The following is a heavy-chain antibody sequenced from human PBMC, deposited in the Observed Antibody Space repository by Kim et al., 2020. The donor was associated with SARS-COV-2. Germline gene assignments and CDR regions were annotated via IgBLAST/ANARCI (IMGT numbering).Heavy chain of an antibody. CDR1: GFTFSDYY. Sequence: GGSLRLSCAASGFTFSDYYMSWIRQAPGKGLEWVSYISSSSSYTNYADSVKGRFTISRDNAKNSLYLQMNSLRAEDTAVYYCARDGGSYYDFWSGYYLDYWGQGTLVTVSS. CDR3: ARDGGSYYDFWSGYYLDY. J-gene: IGHJ4*02. V-gene: IGHV3-11*06. CDR2: ISSSSSYT. D-gene: IGHD3-3*01.